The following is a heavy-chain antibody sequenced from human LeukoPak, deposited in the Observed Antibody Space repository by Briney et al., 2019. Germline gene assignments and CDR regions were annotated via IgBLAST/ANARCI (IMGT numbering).Heavy chain of an antibody. CDR3: ARDRGYDSSGHYYYYYMDV. D-gene: IGHD3-22*01. V-gene: IGHV3-20*01. J-gene: IGHJ6*03. CDR1: GFTFDDYG. CDR2: INVHGGSI. Sequence: VGSLRLSCAASGFTFDDYGMTWVRQAPGKGLEWVSGINVHGGSIGYADSVKGRFTISRDNAKKSLYLQMNSLRAEDTALYHCARDRGYDSSGHYYYYYMDVWGKGTTVTVSS.